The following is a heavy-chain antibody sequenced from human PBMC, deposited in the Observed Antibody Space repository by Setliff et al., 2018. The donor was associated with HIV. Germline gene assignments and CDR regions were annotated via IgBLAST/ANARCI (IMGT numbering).Heavy chain of an antibody. Sequence: SVKVSCKSSGGIFSTSSINWVRQAPGQGLEWMGGFNPIFATPDYAQKFQDRVTMTADESTSTAYMELRGLTSEDTAVYFCARGVRVTVVQRGSSFDYWGQGTLVTVSS. CDR2: FNPIFATP. D-gene: IGHD2-21*02. J-gene: IGHJ4*02. CDR1: GGIFSTSS. CDR3: ARGVRVTVVQRGSSFDY. V-gene: IGHV1-69*13.